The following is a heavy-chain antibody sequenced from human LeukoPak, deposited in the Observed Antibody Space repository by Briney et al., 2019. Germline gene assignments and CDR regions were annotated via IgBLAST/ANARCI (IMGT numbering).Heavy chain of an antibody. Sequence: SETLSLTCTVSGGSISSYYLSWIRQPPGKGLEWIGYIYYSGSTNYNPSLKSRVTISVDTSKNQFSLKLSSVTAADTAVYYCARGPYYYDYWGQGTLVTVSS. CDR3: ARGPYYYDY. CDR2: IYYSGST. V-gene: IGHV4-59*01. CDR1: GGSISSYY. J-gene: IGHJ4*02.